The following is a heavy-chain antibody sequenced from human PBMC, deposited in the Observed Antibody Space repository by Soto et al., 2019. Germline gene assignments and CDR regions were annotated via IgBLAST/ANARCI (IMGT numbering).Heavy chain of an antibody. D-gene: IGHD6-13*01. V-gene: IGHV3-30*18. CDR2: ISYDGSNK. CDR3: AKEQLGGYYYGMDV. Sequence: GGSLRLSCAASGFTFSSYGMHWVRQAPGKGLEWVAVISYDGSNKYYADSVKGRFTISRDNSKNTLYLQMNSLRAEDTAVYYCAKEQLGGYYYGMDVWGQGTTVTVSS. J-gene: IGHJ6*02. CDR1: GFTFSSYG.